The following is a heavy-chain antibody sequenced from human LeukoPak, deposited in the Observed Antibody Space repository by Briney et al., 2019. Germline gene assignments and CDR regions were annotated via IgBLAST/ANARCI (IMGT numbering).Heavy chain of an antibody. V-gene: IGHV1-46*01. CDR1: GYTFTSYY. CDR3: ARTITGTLSNNWFDP. CDR2: INPSGGST. D-gene: IGHD1-20*01. Sequence: GASVKVSCKASGYTFTSYYMHWVRQARGQGLEWMGIINPSGGSTSYAQKFQGRATMTRDTSTSTVYMELSSLRSEDTAVYYCARTITGTLSNNWFDPWGQGTLVTVSS. J-gene: IGHJ5*02.